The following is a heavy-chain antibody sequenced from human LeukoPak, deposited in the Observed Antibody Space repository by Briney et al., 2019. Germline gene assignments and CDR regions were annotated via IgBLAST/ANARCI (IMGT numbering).Heavy chain of an antibody. CDR2: IYYSGST. D-gene: IGHD1-26*01. CDR3: ARDVGSLSGSEVAFDI. CDR1: GGSISSYY. J-gene: IGHJ3*02. Sequence: SETLSLTCTVSGGSISSYYWSWIRQPPGKGLEWLGCIYYSGSTNYNPSLKSRVTISVDTSKNQFSLKLSSVTAADTAVYYCARDVGSLSGSEVAFDIWGQGTMVTVSS. V-gene: IGHV4-59*01.